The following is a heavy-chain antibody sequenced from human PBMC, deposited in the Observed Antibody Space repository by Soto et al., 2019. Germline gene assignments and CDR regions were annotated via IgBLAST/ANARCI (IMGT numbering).Heavy chain of an antibody. CDR1: GYTFTSYG. J-gene: IGHJ4*02. CDR2: ISAYNGNT. V-gene: IGHV1-18*01. Sequence: ASVKVSCKASGYTFTSYGISWVRQAPGQGLEWMGWISAYNGNTNYAQKLQGRVTMTTDTSTSTAYMELRSLRSDDTAVYYCARVGPSYYDFWREDYWGQGTLVTVSS. D-gene: IGHD3-3*01. CDR3: ARVGPSYYDFWREDY.